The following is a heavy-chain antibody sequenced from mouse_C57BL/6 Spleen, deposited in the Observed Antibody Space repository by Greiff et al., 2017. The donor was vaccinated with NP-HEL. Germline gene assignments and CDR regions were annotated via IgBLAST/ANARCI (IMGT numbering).Heavy chain of an antibody. CDR2: INPSTGGT. CDR3: ARGTNWVDY. CDR1: GYSFTGYY. J-gene: IGHJ2*01. D-gene: IGHD4-1*01. V-gene: IGHV1-42*01. Sequence: EVKLQESGPELVKPGASVKISCKASGYSFTGYYMNWVKQSPEKSLEWIGEINPSTGGTTYNQKFKAKATLTVDKSSSTAYMQLKSLTSEDSAVYYCARGTNWVDYWGQGTTLTVSS.